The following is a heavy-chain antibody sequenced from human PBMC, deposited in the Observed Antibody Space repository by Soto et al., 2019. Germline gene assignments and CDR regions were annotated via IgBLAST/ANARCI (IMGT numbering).Heavy chain of an antibody. Sequence: GGSLRLSCAASGVTFSSYGMSWVRQAPGKGLEWVANIKQDGSEKYYVDSVKGRFTISRDNAKNSLYLQMNSLRAEDTAVYYCARVGGGDYGDYELDPWGQGTLVTVSS. V-gene: IGHV3-7*01. CDR2: IKQDGSEK. CDR3: ARVGGGDYGDYELDP. D-gene: IGHD4-17*01. J-gene: IGHJ5*02. CDR1: GVTFSSYG.